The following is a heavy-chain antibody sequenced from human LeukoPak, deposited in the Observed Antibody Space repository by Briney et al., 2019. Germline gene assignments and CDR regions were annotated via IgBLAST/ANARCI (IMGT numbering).Heavy chain of an antibody. CDR3: AKGPGYGSYYFDL. CDR1: GFTFSSYA. Sequence: GGSLRLSCAASGFTFSSYAMSWVRQAPGEGLEWVSGFSGSGGVTYYADSVKGRFTISRDNSKNTLYLQMNSLRAEDTAVYYCAKGPGYGSYYFDLWGQGTLVTVSS. J-gene: IGHJ4*02. V-gene: IGHV3-23*01. CDR2: FSGSGGVT. D-gene: IGHD3-10*01.